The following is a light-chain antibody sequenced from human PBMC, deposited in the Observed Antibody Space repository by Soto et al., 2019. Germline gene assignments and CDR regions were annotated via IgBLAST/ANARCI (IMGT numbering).Light chain of an antibody. CDR1: QSVGST. J-gene: IGKJ4*02. CDR2: GAS. CDR3: QQYSTSLT. V-gene: IGKV3-15*01. Sequence: EILMTQSPATLSVSPGERVILSCRASQSVGSTLAWYQQKPGQAPRLLIRGASTRATGVPARFSGSGSGTGVTLPSSSLQSEDFAVYYCQQYSTSLTFGGGTTLEIK.